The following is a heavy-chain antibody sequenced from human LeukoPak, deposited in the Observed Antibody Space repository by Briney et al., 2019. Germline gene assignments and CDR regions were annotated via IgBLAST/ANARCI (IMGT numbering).Heavy chain of an antibody. CDR2: IIPIFGTA. Sequence: ASVKVSCKASGGTFSSYAISWVRQAPGQGLEWMGGIIPIFGTANYAQKFQGRVTITADESTSTAYMELSSLRSEDTAVYFCARESLYSYGCIDYWGQGTLVTVSS. CDR3: ARESLYSYGCIDY. V-gene: IGHV1-69*13. CDR1: GGTFSSYA. J-gene: IGHJ4*02. D-gene: IGHD5-18*01.